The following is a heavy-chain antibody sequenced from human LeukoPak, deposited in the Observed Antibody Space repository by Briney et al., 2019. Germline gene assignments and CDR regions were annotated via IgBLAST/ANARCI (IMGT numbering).Heavy chain of an antibody. Sequence: KPSETLSLTCTVPGGSISSSSYYWGWIRQPPGKGLEWIGSIYYSGSTYYNPSLKSRVTISVDTSKNQFSLKLSSVTAADTAVYYCARGLGIAAAKGNNWFDPWGQGTLVTVSS. V-gene: IGHV4-39*07. CDR2: IYYSGST. CDR3: ARGLGIAAAKGNNWFDP. D-gene: IGHD6-13*01. CDR1: GGSISSSSYY. J-gene: IGHJ5*02.